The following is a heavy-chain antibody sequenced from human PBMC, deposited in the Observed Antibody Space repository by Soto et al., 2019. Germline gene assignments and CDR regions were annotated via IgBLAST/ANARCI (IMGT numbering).Heavy chain of an antibody. J-gene: IGHJ6*02. CDR1: GYTFTSYD. D-gene: IGHD1-7*01. V-gene: IGHV1-8*01. CDR2: MNPNSGNT. CDR3: ARGTGTTRRYYYYGMDV. Sequence: AASVKVSCKASGYTFTSYDINWVRQATGQGLEWMGWMNPNSGNTGYAQKFQGRVTMTRNTSISTACMELSSLRSEDTAVYYCARGTGTTRRYYYYGMDVWGQGTTVTVSS.